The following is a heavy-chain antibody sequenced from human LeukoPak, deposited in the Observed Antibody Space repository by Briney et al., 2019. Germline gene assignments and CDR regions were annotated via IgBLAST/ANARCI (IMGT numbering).Heavy chain of an antibody. CDR3: ARTNYAPRKPNYYYYYMDV. CDR2: IIPIFGTA. D-gene: IGHD1-7*01. Sequence: ASVKVCCKASGGTFSSYAISWVRQAPGQGLEWMGGIIPIFGTANYAQKFQGRVTITADKSTSTAYMELSSLRSEDTAVYYCARTNYAPRKPNYYYYYMDVWGKGTTVTVS. V-gene: IGHV1-69*06. J-gene: IGHJ6*03. CDR1: GGTFSSYA.